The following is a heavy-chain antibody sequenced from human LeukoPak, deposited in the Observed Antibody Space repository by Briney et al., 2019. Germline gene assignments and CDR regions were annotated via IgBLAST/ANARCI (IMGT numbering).Heavy chain of an antibody. V-gene: IGHV3-53*01. CDR3: ARAYYYGSGSYYQPFDY. CDR2: IYSGGST. J-gene: IGHJ4*02. CDR1: GFTVSSNY. Sequence: GGSLRLSCAASGFTVSSNYMSWVRQAPGKGLEWVSVIYSGGSTYYADSVKGRFTISRDNSKNTLYLQMNSLRAEDTAVYYCARAYYYGSGSYYQPFDYWGQGTLVTVSS. D-gene: IGHD3-10*01.